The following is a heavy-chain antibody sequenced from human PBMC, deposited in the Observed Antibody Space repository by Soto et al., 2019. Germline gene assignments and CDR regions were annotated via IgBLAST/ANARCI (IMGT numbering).Heavy chain of an antibody. D-gene: IGHD6-19*01. CDR3: ARASVEQWLDGANWFDP. J-gene: IGHJ5*02. CDR2: ISAYNCNT. CDR1: GYTFTSYG. Sequence: QVQLVQSGAEVKKPGASVKVSCKASGYTFTSYGISWVRQAPGQGLEWMGWISAYNCNTNYAQKLQGRVTMTTDTATSTAYMELRRLRSDDTAVYYSARASVEQWLDGANWFDPWGHGTLVTVSS. V-gene: IGHV1-18*04.